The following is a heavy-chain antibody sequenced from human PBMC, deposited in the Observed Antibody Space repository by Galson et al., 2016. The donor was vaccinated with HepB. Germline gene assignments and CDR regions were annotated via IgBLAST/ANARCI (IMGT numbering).Heavy chain of an antibody. V-gene: IGHV3-23*01. CDR3: AKDVHYDFWSALHNYFEY. J-gene: IGHJ4*02. CDR2: ISGNGDSI. Sequence: SLRLSCAASGFTFSSYAMSWVRQAPGKGPEWVSAISGNGDSIYYADSVRGRFTISRDNSKNTLFLKINSLRAEDTAVFYCAKDVHYDFWSALHNYFEYWGQGTLVTVSS. CDR1: GFTFSSYA. D-gene: IGHD3-3*01.